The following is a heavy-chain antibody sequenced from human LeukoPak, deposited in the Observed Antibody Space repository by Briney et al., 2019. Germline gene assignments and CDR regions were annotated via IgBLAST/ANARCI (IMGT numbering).Heavy chain of an antibody. J-gene: IGHJ3*02. CDR1: GFTVSSDS. Sequence: GESLRLSCAVSGFTVSSDSMNWVRQAPGKGLEWVSVIYSHGTTYYADSVKGRFTLSRDISKNSVYLQVKSLRAEDTAVYFCARGDYGSGLDTYAFDIWGQGTMVTVSS. CDR2: IYSHGTT. V-gene: IGHV3-53*01. CDR3: ARGDYGSGLDTYAFDI. D-gene: IGHD4-17*01.